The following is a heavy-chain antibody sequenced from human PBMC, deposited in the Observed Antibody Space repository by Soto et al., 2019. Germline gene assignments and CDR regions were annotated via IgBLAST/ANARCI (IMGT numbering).Heavy chain of an antibody. CDR2: INPGNGNT. CDR1: GYTFTSYG. D-gene: IGHD3-22*01. CDR3: ARGGYFDSSNYLAY. Sequence: ASVKLSWKASGYTFTSYGMNWVRQAPGRGLECMGWINPGNGNTKYSQKFQGRVIIERXTXXSXXXMXLXXLRXEXTAVYYCARGGYFDSSNYLAYWGLRSLETVSA. J-gene: IGHJ4*02. V-gene: IGHV1-3*01.